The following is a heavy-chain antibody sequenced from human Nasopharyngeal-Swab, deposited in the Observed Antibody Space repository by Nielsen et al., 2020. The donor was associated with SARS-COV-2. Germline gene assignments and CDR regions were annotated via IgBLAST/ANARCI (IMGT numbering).Heavy chain of an antibody. D-gene: IGHD2-15*01. CDR3: ARRDPVVVVAALGIRLYDSTKFDP. Sequence: WIRQPPGKGLEWIGEINHSGSTNYNPSLKRRVTISVDTSKNQFSLKLSSVTAADTAVYYCARRDPVVVVAALGIRLYDSTKFDPWGQGTLVTVSS. CDR2: INHSGST. J-gene: IGHJ5*02. V-gene: IGHV4-34*01.